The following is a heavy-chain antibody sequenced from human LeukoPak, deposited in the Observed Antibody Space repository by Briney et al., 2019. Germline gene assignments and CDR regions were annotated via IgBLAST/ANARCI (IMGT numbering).Heavy chain of an antibody. CDR2: IKQDGSEK. Sequence: PGGSLRLSCAASGLTFSSYWMSWVRQAPGKGLEWVANIKQDGSEKYYVDSVKGRFTISRDNAKNSLYLQMNSLRAEDTAVYYCARDPKTVRYFDWSPVDYWGQGTLVTVSS. D-gene: IGHD3-9*01. V-gene: IGHV3-7*01. J-gene: IGHJ4*02. CDR1: GLTFSSYW. CDR3: ARDPKTVRYFDWSPVDY.